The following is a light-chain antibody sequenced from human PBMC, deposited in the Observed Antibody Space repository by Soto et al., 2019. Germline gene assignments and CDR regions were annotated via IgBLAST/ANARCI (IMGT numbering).Light chain of an antibody. CDR1: QGVSSA. Sequence: AIQLTQSPSSLSASVGDRVTITCRASQGVSSALAWYQQKPGEAPKLLIYDASSLESGVPSRFSGSGSGTDFTLTISSLQPEDFATYYCQQVNSYPPFGQGTKLEIK. J-gene: IGKJ2*01. V-gene: IGKV1-13*02. CDR3: QQVNSYPP. CDR2: DAS.